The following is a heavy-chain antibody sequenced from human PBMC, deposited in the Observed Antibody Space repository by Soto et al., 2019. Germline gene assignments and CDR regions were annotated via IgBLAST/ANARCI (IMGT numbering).Heavy chain of an antibody. J-gene: IGHJ4*02. CDR1: GGSISSSSYY. Sequence: ETLSLTCTVSGGSISSSSYYWGWIRQPPGKGLEWIGSIYYSGSTYYNPSLKSRVTISVDTSKNQFSLKLSSVTAADTAVYYCARLRDDFLSGYYTGPYYFDYWGQGTLVTVSS. CDR3: ARLRDDFLSGYYTGPYYFDY. CDR2: IYYSGST. V-gene: IGHV4-39*01. D-gene: IGHD3-3*01.